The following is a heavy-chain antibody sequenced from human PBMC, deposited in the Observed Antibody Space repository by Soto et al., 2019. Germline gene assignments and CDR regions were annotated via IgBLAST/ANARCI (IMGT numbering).Heavy chain of an antibody. CDR1: GYTFTGYY. D-gene: IGHD3-22*01. CDR3: ARGGYRYSSDLIDS. CDR2: INPNSGST. Sequence: ASVKVSCKASGYTFTGYYMHWVRQAPGQGLEWMGWINPNSGSTDFAQKLQGRVTMTRDTSISKAYMELSRLRSDDTAVYYCARGGYRYSSDLIDSWGQGTRVTVS. V-gene: IGHV1-2*02. J-gene: IGHJ4*02.